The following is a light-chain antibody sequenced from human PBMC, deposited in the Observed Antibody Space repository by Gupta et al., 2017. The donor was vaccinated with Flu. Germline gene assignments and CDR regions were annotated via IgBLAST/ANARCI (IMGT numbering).Light chain of an antibody. CDR1: QHITNY. CDR3: QQYDKIPVT. CDR2: DAS. J-gene: IGKJ5*01. Sequence: DIQMTQSPSSLSASVGDRVTITCRASQHITNYLNWYQQKPGKAPQLLIYDASNLETGVPSRFSGSGSGTEFSFTISRLQAEDFATYYFQQYDKIPVTFGQGTRLDI. V-gene: IGKV1-33*01.